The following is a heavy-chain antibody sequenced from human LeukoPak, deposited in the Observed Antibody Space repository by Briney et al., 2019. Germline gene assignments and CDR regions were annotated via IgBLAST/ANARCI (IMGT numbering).Heavy chain of an antibody. J-gene: IGHJ4*02. D-gene: IGHD3-10*01. CDR1: GGSVSSNSYY. V-gene: IGHV4-39*01. CDR3: ARRGEAGQFDY. CDR2: IYYSGST. Sequence: PSETLSLTCTVSGGSVSSNSYYWGWIRQPPGKGLEWIGSIYYSGSTYYNPSLRSRVTISVDTSKNQFSLELNSVTAADTAVYYCARRGEAGQFDYWGQGTLVTVSS.